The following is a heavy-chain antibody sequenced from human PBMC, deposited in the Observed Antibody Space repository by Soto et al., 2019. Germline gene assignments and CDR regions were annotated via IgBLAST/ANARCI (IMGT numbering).Heavy chain of an antibody. Sequence: GGSLRLSCAASGFTFSSYWMSWVRQAPGKGLEWVANIKQDGSEKYYVDSGKGRFTISRDNAKNSLYLQMTSLRAEDTAVDYCARCEGHSWYYYYYGMDVWGQGTTVTVSS. CDR1: GFTFSSYW. D-gene: IGHD2-15*01. CDR3: ARCEGHSWYYYYYGMDV. J-gene: IGHJ6*02. CDR2: IKQDGSEK. V-gene: IGHV3-7*01.